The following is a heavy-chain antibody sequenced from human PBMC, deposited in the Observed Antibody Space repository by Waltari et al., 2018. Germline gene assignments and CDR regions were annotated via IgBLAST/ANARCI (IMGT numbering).Heavy chain of an antibody. CDR1: GFTFNKYW. Sequence: EEQLVESGGGLIQPGESLRVSCAVSGFTFNKYWMNWVRQSPGKGLVWVARINSDGRDTSYADFVKGRFTISRDNAKNTVYLQMKSLRAEDTAVYYCAKAEPADYWGQGTLVTVSS. V-gene: IGHV3-74*01. CDR3: AKAEPADY. CDR2: INSDGRDT. J-gene: IGHJ4*02.